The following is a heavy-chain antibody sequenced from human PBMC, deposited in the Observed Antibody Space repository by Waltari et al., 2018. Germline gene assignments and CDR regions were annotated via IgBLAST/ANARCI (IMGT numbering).Heavy chain of an antibody. J-gene: IGHJ4*02. CDR2: FIPTFGTA. D-gene: IGHD1-26*01. V-gene: IGHV1-69*08. CDR1: GGTFSSYA. CDR3: ARGDGIVGATFNY. Sequence: QVQLVQSGAEVKKPGSSVKVSCKASGGTFSSYAISWVRQAPGPGLEWMGRFIPTFGTANFSHKFQGRVTLPADKSTSTAYMELSILRSEGTAVYYCARGDGIVGATFNYWGQGTLVTVSS.